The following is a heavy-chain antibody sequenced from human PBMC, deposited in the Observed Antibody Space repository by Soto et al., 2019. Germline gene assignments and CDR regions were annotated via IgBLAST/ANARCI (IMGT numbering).Heavy chain of an antibody. CDR2: ISGSGGST. CDR1: GFTFSSYA. CDR3: ASLYCSSTSCYKLGLGYYFDY. Sequence: HPGGSLRLSCAASGFTFSSYAMSWVRQAPGKGLEWVSAISGSGGSTYYADSVKGRFTISRDNSKNTLYLQMNSLRAEDTAVYYCASLYCSSTSCYKLGLGYYFDYWGQGTLVT. V-gene: IGHV3-23*01. J-gene: IGHJ4*02. D-gene: IGHD2-2*02.